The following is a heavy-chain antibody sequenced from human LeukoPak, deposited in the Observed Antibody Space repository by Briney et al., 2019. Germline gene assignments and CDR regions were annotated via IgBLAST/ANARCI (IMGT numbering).Heavy chain of an antibody. Sequence: GGSLRLSCAASGFTFSSYAMSWVRQAPGKGLEWVSAISGSGGSTYYADSVKGRFTISRDNSKNTLYLQMNSLRAEDTAVYYCAKAQNSSGYYLFLSDYNWGQGTLVTVSS. V-gene: IGHV3-23*01. CDR1: GFTFSSYA. D-gene: IGHD3-22*01. CDR3: AKAQNSSGYYLFLSDYN. CDR2: ISGSGGST. J-gene: IGHJ4*02.